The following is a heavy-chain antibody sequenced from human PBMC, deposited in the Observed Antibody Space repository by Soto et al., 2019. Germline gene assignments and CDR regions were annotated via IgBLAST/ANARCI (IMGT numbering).Heavy chain of an antibody. V-gene: IGHV4-39*01. CDR3: ARRQSSSWYGL. J-gene: IGHJ4*02. D-gene: IGHD6-13*01. Sequence: QLQLQASGPGLVKPSETLSLTCTVSGGSISSSSYYWGWIRQPPGKGLEWIGSIYYSGSTYYHPSLKSRVTISVDTSKNQFSLKLSSVTAADTAVYYCARRQSSSWYGLWGQGTLVTVSS. CDR1: GGSISSSSYY. CDR2: IYYSGST.